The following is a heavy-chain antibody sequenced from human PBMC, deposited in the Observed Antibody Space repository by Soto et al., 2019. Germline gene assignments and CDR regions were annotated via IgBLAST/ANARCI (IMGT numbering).Heavy chain of an antibody. CDR2: IIPIFGTA. CDR1: GGTFSSYA. J-gene: IGHJ6*02. CDR3: ARAASSLTEYYYYYGMDV. V-gene: IGHV1-69*13. Sequence: GASVKVSCKASGGTFSSYAISWVRKAPGQGLEWMGGIIPIFGTANYAQKFQGRVTITADESTSTAYMELSSLRSEDTAVYYCARAASSLTEYYYYYGMDVWGQGTTVTVSS. D-gene: IGHD2-21*02.